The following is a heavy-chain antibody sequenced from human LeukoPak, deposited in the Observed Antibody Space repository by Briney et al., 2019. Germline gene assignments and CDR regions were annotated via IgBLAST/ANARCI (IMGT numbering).Heavy chain of an antibody. J-gene: IGHJ4*02. V-gene: IGHV3-73*01. Sequence: PGGSLKLSCAASGFTFSGSAMHWVRQASGKGLEWVGRIRSKANSYATAYAASVKGRFTISRDDSKNTAYLQMNSLKTEDTAVSYCTRQWAARDYYDSSGSFDYWGQGTLVTVSS. D-gene: IGHD3-22*01. CDR2: IRSKANSYAT. CDR3: TRQWAARDYYDSSGSFDY. CDR1: GFTFSGSA.